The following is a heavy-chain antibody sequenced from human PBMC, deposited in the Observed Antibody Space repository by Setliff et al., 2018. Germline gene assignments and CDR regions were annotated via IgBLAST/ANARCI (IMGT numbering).Heavy chain of an antibody. D-gene: IGHD6-6*01. CDR2: ITDDGGTT. J-gene: IGHJ4*02. CDR3: AKSSGSSSSTNLEY. CDR1: GFTFFSYT. Sequence: RGLSCTTSGFTFFSYTMNWVRQAPGKGLEWVSAITDDGGTTHYAGSVKGRFTIARDNSNSTLYLQMNSLRVEDTALYYCAKSSGSSSSTNLEYLGPGTLVTVS. V-gene: IGHV3-23*01.